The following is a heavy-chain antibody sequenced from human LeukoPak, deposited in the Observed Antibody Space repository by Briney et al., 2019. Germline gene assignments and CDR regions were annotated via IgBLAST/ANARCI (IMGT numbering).Heavy chain of an antibody. D-gene: IGHD3-22*01. J-gene: IGHJ4*02. CDR2: INWNGGST. CDR1: GFTFDDYG. CDR3: ARWGSYDSSGYMSFNDY. Sequence: PGGSLRLSCAASGFTFDDYGMSWVRQAPGKGLEWVSGINWNGGSTVYADSVKGRFTISRDNAKNSLYLQMNSLRAEDTALYYCARWGSYDSSGYMSFNDYWGQGTLVTVSS. V-gene: IGHV3-20*04.